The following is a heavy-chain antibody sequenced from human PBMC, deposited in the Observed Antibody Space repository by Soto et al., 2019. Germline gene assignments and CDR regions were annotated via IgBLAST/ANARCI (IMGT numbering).Heavy chain of an antibody. CDR2: INGGGSST. V-gene: IGHV3-74*01. Sequence: EVQLVESGGALVQPGGSLRLSCVASGFTFSRHWMYWVRQTAGKGLVAVSLINGGGSSTTYADSVKGRFTISRDNAKNILYLQMNSLRAEDTAVYYCVRGNYFDYWGQGTLVTVSS. J-gene: IGHJ4*02. CDR3: VRGNYFDY. CDR1: GFTFSRHW.